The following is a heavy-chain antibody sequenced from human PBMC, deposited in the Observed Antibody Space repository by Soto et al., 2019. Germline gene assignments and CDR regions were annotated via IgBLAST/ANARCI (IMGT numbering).Heavy chain of an antibody. CDR2: ISGSGGST. J-gene: IGHJ4*02. CDR3: AKDQGGDDYGDYGTGDYFDY. Sequence: EVQLLESGGGLVQPGGSLRLSCAASGFTFSSYAMSWVRQAPGKGLERVSAISGSGGSTYYADSVKGRFTISRDNSKNTLYLQMNSLRAEDTAVYYCAKDQGGDDYGDYGTGDYFDYWGQGTLVTVSS. V-gene: IGHV3-23*01. D-gene: IGHD4-17*01. CDR1: GFTFSSYA.